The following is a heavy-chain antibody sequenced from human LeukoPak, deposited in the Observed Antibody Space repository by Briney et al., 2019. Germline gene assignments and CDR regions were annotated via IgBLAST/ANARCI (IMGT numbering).Heavy chain of an antibody. CDR1: GFTFSSYG. CDR3: AKETLYCSSTSCYRPGNSMDV. J-gene: IGHJ6*03. CDR2: IRYDGSNK. V-gene: IGHV3-30*02. Sequence: GGSLRLSCAASGFTFSSYGMHWVRQAPGKGLEWVAFIRYDGSNKYYADSVKGRFTISRDNSKNTLYLQMNSLRAEDTAVYYCAKETLYCSSTSCYRPGNSMDVWGKGTTVTVSS. D-gene: IGHD2-2*01.